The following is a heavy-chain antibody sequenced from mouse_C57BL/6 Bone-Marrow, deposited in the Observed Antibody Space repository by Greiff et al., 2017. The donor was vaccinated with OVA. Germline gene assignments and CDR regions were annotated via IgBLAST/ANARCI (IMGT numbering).Heavy chain of an antibody. CDR2: IDPSDSYT. J-gene: IGHJ3*01. D-gene: IGHD2-2*01. Sequence: VQLQQPGAELVMPGASVKLSCKASGYTFTSYWMHWVKQRPGQGLEWIGEIDPSDSYTNYNQKFKGKSTLTVDKSSSTAYMQLSSLTSEDSAVYYFARGGYDVAYWGQGTLVTVSA. CDR1: GYTFTSYW. CDR3: ARGGYDVAY. V-gene: IGHV1-69*01.